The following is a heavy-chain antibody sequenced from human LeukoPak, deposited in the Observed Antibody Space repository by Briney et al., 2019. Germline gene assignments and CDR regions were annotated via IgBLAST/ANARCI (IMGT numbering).Heavy chain of an antibody. V-gene: IGHV4-34*01. CDR2: INHSGST. J-gene: IGHJ4*02. CDR1: GGSFSGYY. CDR3: ARLRYYDSLTGPRARFDY. D-gene: IGHD3-9*01. Sequence: SETLSLTCAVYGGSFSGYYWSWIRQPPGKGLEWIGEINHSGSTNYNPSLKSRVTISVDTSKNQFSLKLSSVTAADTAVYYCARLRYYDSLTGPRARFDYWGQGALVTVSS.